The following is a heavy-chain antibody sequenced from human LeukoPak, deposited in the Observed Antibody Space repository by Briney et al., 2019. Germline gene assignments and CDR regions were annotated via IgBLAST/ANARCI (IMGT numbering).Heavy chain of an antibody. CDR2: IIPIFGTA. D-gene: IGHD3-22*01. V-gene: IGHV1-69*06. J-gene: IGHJ4*02. Sequence: GASVKVSCKVSGYTLTELSMHWVRQAPGKGLEWMGGIIPIFGTANYAQKFQGRVTITADKSTSTAYMELSSLRSEDTAVYYCASNPYDSSGYYDYWGQGTLVTVSS. CDR1: GYTLTELS. CDR3: ASNPYDSSGYYDY.